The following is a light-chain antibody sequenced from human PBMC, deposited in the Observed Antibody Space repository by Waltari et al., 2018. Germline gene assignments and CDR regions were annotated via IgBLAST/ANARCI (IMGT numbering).Light chain of an antibody. Sequence: QSALTQPASVSGSPGQSITIPCTRTSSVIGIYNFISWYQHHPAKAPKVIIYHVTNRPSGVSNRFSGSRSGNTASLTISGLQAEDEADYYCAAETSRSTLYVFGTGTKVTVL. CDR2: HVT. J-gene: IGLJ1*01. CDR3: AAETSRSTLYV. V-gene: IGLV2-14*03. CDR1: SSVIGIYNF.